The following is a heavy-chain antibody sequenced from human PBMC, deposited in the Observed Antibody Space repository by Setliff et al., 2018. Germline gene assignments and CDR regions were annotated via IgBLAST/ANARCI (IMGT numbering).Heavy chain of an antibody. CDR1: GYTFTSYG. V-gene: IGHV1-18*01. D-gene: IGHD1-26*01. CDR3: ARDREGIIVGVPSV. Sequence: GASVKVSCKASGYTFTSYGFSWVRQAPGQGLEWMGRISAYNGNTNYAQKLQGRVTMTTDTSTSTVYMELRSLRSDDTAVYYCARDREGIIVGVPSVWGQGTLVTVSS. J-gene: IGHJ4*02. CDR2: ISAYNGNT.